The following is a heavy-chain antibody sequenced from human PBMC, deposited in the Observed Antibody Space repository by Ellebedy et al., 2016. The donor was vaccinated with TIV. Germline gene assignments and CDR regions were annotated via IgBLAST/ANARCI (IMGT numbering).Heavy chain of an antibody. CDR3: ARAKRGSYYSAFDI. Sequence: GESLKISXAASGVNVSSNYMSWVRQAPGKGLEWVLIIYSDGSTYYADSVKGRFTLSRDISKNTLFLQMNSLRAEDTAVYYCARAKRGSYYSAFDIWGQGTMVTVSS. J-gene: IGHJ3*02. D-gene: IGHD1-26*01. CDR2: IYSDGST. CDR1: GVNVSSNY. V-gene: IGHV3-53*01.